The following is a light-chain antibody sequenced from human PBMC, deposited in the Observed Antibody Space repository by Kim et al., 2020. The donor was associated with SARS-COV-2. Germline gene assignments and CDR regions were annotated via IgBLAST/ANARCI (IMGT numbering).Light chain of an antibody. V-gene: IGLV3-19*01. Sequence: LGQTVRITCQGDSLRSYYASWYQQKPGQAPVLVIYGKNNRPSGIPDRFSGSSSGNTASLTITGAQAEDEADYYCNSRDSSGNHLGVFGGGTKLTVL. CDR1: SLRSYY. CDR2: GKN. J-gene: IGLJ3*02. CDR3: NSRDSSGNHLGV.